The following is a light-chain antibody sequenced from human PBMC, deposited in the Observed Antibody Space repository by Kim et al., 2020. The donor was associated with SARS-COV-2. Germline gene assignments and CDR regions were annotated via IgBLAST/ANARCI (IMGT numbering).Light chain of an antibody. CDR2: DDS. CDR1: DIGSKT. V-gene: IGLV3-21*04. CDR3: QVWDRTNDRVV. J-gene: IGLJ2*01. Sequence: SYELTQPPSVSVAPGKTARITCEGDDIGSKTVHWYQKHPGQAPLLAIYDDSDRPSGIPERFSGSNSGSTATLIISGVEAGDEADYYCQVWDRTNDRVVFGGGTQLTVL.